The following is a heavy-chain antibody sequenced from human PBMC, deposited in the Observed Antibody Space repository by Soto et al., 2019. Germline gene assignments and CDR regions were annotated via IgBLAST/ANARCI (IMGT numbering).Heavy chain of an antibody. CDR2: ISNSGVST. CDR3: VQNRRDPAY. Sequence: EVQLLESGGGLVQPGGSLRLSCAASGLTFAGYAMSWVRQSPGKGLEWVSAISNSGVSTYYADSVKARFTISRDNSKNTLYLQMNSLRAEDTAVYYCVQNRRDPAYWGQGTLVTVSS. CDR1: GLTFAGYA. D-gene: IGHD1-1*01. V-gene: IGHV3-23*01. J-gene: IGHJ4*02.